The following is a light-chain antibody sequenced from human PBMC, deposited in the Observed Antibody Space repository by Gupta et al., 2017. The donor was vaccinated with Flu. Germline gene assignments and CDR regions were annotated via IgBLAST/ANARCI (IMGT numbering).Light chain of an antibody. Sequence: QSALTQPPSVSGSPGQPITLSCTGTSSDVGGYNYVSWYQQHPGKAPKLMIYEVSNRPSGVSNRFSGSKSGNTASLTISGLQAEDEADYYCSSYTSSSTLEVFGTGTKVTVL. J-gene: IGLJ1*01. V-gene: IGLV2-14*01. CDR2: EVS. CDR3: SSYTSSSTLEV. CDR1: SSDVGGYNY.